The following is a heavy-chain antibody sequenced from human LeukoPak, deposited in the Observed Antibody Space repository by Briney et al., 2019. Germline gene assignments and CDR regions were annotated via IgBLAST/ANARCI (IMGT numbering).Heavy chain of an antibody. CDR3: ARDMVRSWSGYYSDWLDP. CDR2: IYTSGST. V-gene: IGHV4-4*07. CDR1: GGSISSYY. D-gene: IGHD3-3*01. Sequence: SETLSLTCTVSGGSISSYYWSWIRQPAGKGLEWIGRIYTSGSTNYNPSLKSRVTMSVDTSKNQFSLKLSSVTAADTAVYYCARDMVRSWSGYYSDWLDPWGQGTLVTVSS. J-gene: IGHJ5*02.